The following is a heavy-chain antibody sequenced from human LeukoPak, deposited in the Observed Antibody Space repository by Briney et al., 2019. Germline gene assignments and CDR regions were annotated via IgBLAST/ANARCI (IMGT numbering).Heavy chain of an antibody. CDR1: GGSFSGYY. D-gene: IGHD4-23*01. CDR3: ARTHYGGNEHFQH. Sequence: SETLSLTCAVYGGSFSGYYWSWIRQPPGKGLEWIGEINHSGSTNYNPSLKSRVTISVDTSKNQFSLKLSSVTAADTAVYYCARTHYGGNEHFQHWGQGTLVTVPS. J-gene: IGHJ1*01. V-gene: IGHV4-34*01. CDR2: INHSGST.